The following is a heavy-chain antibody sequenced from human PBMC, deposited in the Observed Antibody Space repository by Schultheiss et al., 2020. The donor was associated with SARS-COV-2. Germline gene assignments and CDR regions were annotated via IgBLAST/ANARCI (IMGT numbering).Heavy chain of an antibody. V-gene: IGHV4-4*02. Sequence: SETLSLTCAVSGGSISSSNWWSWVRQPPGKGLEWIGEIYHSGSTNYNPSLKSRVTISVDTSKNQFSLRMRFVTAADTAVYYCARRSDWDRGGMDVWGQGTTVTVSS. CDR3: ARRSDWDRGGMDV. D-gene: IGHD6-25*01. CDR2: IYHSGST. CDR1: GGSISSSNW. J-gene: IGHJ6*02.